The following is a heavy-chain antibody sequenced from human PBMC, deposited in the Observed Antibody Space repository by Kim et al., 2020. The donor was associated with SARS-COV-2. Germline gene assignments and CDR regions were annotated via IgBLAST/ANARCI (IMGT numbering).Heavy chain of an antibody. CDR3: ATISAGAGRGRWLSIDS. CDR1: GDSFSTYS. Sequence: SETLSLTCTVSGDSFSTYSWTWVRQAPGKGLEYLGHIFYNGITNYNPSLASRVTMSADTSTKKLSLSVRSVTAADTAIYYCATISAGAGRGRWLSIDSWGQGTLVTVSS. V-gene: IGHV4-59*08. D-gene: IGHD5-12*01. J-gene: IGHJ4*02. CDR2: IFYNGIT.